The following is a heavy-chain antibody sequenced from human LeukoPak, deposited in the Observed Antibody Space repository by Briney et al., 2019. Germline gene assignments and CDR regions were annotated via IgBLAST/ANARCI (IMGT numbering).Heavy chain of an antibody. D-gene: IGHD4-23*01. CDR2: ISGSGDST. CDR1: GFTFTDYA. V-gene: IGHV3-23*01. J-gene: IGHJ4*02. CDR3: ARDSYYGGTQDY. Sequence: GGSLRLSCAASGFTFTDYAMTWVRQAPGKGLEWVSGISGSGDSTYHADSVRGRFAISRDNSKNTLYLQMNSLRAEDTAVYYCARDSYYGGTQDYWGQGTLVTVSS.